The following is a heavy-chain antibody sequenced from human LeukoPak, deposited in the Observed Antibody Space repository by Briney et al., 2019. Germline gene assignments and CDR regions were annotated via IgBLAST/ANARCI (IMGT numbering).Heavy chain of an antibody. CDR3: ARHITMVRGVLDY. J-gene: IGHJ4*02. CDR1: GFTFSSYW. D-gene: IGHD3-10*01. V-gene: IGHV3-7*01. CDR2: IKQDGSEK. Sequence: GGSLRLSCAASGFTFSSYWMSCVRQAPGKGLEWVANIKQDGSEKYYVDSVKGRFTISRDNAKNSLYLQMNRLRAEDTAVYYCARHITMVRGVLDYWGQGTLVTVSS.